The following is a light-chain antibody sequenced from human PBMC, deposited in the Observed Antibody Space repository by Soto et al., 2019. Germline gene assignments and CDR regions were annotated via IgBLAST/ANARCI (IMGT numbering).Light chain of an antibody. CDR2: GSS. CDR1: QSVSGNY. J-gene: IGKJ2*01. CDR3: QQYGSSPPYT. V-gene: IGKV3-20*01. Sequence: IVLTQSPGTLSLSPGERATLSCRARQSVSGNYLAWYQQNPGQSPRLLIYGSSDRATGIPDRFSGSGSGTDFTLTITRVEPEDFAVYYCQQYGSSPPYTFGQGTKLEIK.